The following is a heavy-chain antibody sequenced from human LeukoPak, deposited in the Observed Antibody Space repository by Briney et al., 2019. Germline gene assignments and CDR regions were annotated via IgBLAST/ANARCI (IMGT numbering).Heavy chain of an antibody. CDR3: AIMHPYYDGNGYWVQ. CDR2: IKQDGSVA. D-gene: IGHD3-22*01. J-gene: IGHJ4*02. CDR1: GFTFSNYW. Sequence: GGSLRLSCAASGFTFSNYWMNWVRQAPGKGLEWVANIKQDGSVAYYTDPVKGRFTISRDNPRNTLYMQMNSLRAEDTALYYCAIMHPYYDGNGYWVQWGQGTLVTVSS. V-gene: IGHV3-7*03.